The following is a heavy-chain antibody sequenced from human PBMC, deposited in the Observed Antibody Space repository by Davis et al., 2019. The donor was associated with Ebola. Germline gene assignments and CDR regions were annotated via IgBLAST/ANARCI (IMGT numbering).Heavy chain of an antibody. V-gene: IGHV4-30-4*08. Sequence: PSETLSLTCTVSGGSVSSGSYYWSWIRQPPGKGLEWIGYIYYSGSTYYNPSLKSRVTISVDTSKNQFSLKLSSVTAADTAVYYCGTVKRDGYHRLKFDIWGQGTMVTVSS. CDR2: IYYSGST. CDR1: GGSVSSGSYY. CDR3: GTVKRDGYHRLKFDI. J-gene: IGHJ3*02. D-gene: IGHD5-24*01.